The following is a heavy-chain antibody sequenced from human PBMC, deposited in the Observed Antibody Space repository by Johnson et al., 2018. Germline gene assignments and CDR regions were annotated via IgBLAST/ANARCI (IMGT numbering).Heavy chain of an antibody. J-gene: IGHJ4*02. V-gene: IGHV1-8*01. CDR2: MNSDSGNS. CDR1: GYTFTSHD. CDR3: ARRKGAWFLDL. D-gene: IGHD3-10*01. Sequence: VQLVQSGAEVKKPGASVRVSCQASGYTFTSHDINLVLPATGNGLEGMGWMNSDSGNSRSAQQFPARSTMTWSPSTSTSYLGLSSLTSEDTAVYFCARRKGAWFLDLGGQGTLVTVSS.